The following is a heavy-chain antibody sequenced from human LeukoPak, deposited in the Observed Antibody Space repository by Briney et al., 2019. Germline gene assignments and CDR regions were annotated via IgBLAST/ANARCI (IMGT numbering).Heavy chain of an antibody. D-gene: IGHD3/OR15-3a*01. V-gene: IGHV4-34*01. CDR3: ARHGGLVGPYYFDY. CDR2: INHSGST. CDR1: GGSFSGYY. J-gene: IGHJ4*02. Sequence: PSETLSLTWAVYGGSFSGYYWSWIRQPPGKGLEWIGEINHSGSTNYNPSLKSRVTISGDTSKNQFSLKLSSVTAADTAVYYCARHGGLVGPYYFDYWGQGTLVTVSS.